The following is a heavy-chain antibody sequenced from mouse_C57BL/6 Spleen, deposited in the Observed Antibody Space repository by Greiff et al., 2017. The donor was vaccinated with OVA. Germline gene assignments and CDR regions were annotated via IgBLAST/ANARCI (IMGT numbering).Heavy chain of an antibody. CDR2: IYPRDGST. V-gene: IGHV1-85*01. Sequence: QVQLKESGPELVKPGASVKLSCKASGYTFTSYDINWVKQRPGQGLEWIGWIYPRDGSTKYNEKFKGKATLTVDTSSSTAYMELPSLTSEDSAVYFCARSTYDYDVNYFDYWGQGTTLTVSS. CDR1: GYTFTSYD. CDR3: ARSTYDYDVNYFDY. J-gene: IGHJ2*01. D-gene: IGHD2-4*01.